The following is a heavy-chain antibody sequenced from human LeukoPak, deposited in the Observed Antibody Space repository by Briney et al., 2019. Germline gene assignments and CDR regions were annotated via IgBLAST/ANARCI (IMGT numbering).Heavy chain of an antibody. D-gene: IGHD1-26*01. CDR1: GGSISSSRYY. Sequence: PSETLSLTCTVSGGSISSSRYYWGWVRQPPWKGLEWIGSIYYSGSTYYNPSLKSRVTISVDTSKNQFSLKLSSVTAADTAVYYCARLTEPRNSAIFGYWGQGTLVTVSS. V-gene: IGHV4-39*01. CDR2: IYYSGST. CDR3: ARLTEPRNSAIFGY. J-gene: IGHJ4*02.